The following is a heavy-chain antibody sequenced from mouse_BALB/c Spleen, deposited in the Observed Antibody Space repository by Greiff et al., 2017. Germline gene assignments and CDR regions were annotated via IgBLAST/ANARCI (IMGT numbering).Heavy chain of an antibody. CDR1: GYSITSGYF. CDR2: ISYDGSN. CDR3: AKGSNYYAMDY. J-gene: IGHJ4*01. V-gene: IGHV3-6*02. D-gene: IGHD2-5*01. Sequence: ESGPGLVKPSQSLSLTCSVTGYSITSGYFWNWIRQLPGNILEWMGYISYDGSNNYNPSLKNRISITRDTSKNQFFLKLNSVTTEDTATYYCAKGSNYYAMDYWGQGTSVTVSS.